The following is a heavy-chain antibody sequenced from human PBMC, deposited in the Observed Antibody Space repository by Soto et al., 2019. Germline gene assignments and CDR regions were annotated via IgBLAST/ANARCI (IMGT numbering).Heavy chain of an antibody. CDR2: INSDGSST. Sequence: GESLKISCAASGFTFSSYWMHWVRQAPGKGLVWVSRINSDGSSTSYADSVKGRFTISRDNAKNTLYLQMNSLRAEDTAVYYCARDPGSSWYFDYWGQGTLVTVSS. CDR1: GFTFSSYW. D-gene: IGHD6-13*01. J-gene: IGHJ4*02. CDR3: ARDPGSSWYFDY. V-gene: IGHV3-74*01.